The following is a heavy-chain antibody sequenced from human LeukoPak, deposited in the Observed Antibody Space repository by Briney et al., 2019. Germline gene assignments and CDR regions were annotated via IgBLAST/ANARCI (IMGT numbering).Heavy chain of an antibody. Sequence: PGGSLRLSCAGSGFPFNTHWISWIRQAPGKGLQWLGNIKEDGSETYYVGSLKGRLTISRDNAKNSSFLEMSSLGVEDTAVYYRARDVGRFCTRGSCFSDAWGQGTLVTVSS. CDR1: GFPFNTHW. J-gene: IGHJ5*02. CDR2: IKEDGSET. CDR3: ARDVGRFCTRGSCFSDA. V-gene: IGHV3-7*05. D-gene: IGHD2-15*01.